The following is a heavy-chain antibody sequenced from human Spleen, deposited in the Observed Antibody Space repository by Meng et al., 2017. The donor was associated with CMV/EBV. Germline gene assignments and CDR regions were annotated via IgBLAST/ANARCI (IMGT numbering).Heavy chain of an antibody. V-gene: IGHV1-69*04. CDR3: ARERDCSSTNCPGDY. D-gene: IGHD2-2*01. Sequence: SGGTFRSTALIMMRQAHGQGLGWMGRIIPSLSLKDYAQRFPGRVTFTADRATNTAYMQMNSLISEDTAVYYCARERDCSSTNCPGDYWGQGTLVTVSS. CDR1: GGTFRSTA. J-gene: IGHJ4*02. CDR2: IIPSLSLK.